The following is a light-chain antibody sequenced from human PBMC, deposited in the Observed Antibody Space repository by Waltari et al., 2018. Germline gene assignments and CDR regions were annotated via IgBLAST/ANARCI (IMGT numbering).Light chain of an antibody. J-gene: IGLJ2*01. Sequence: QSVLTQPPSASGTPGQRVTISCSGRGFNLGRNRVRWYQQLPGSAPKLLIYSNDQRPSGVPDRISASKSGTSASLAISGLQSADEALYYCAAWDDRLKGVVFGGGTKVTVL. CDR2: SND. V-gene: IGLV1-44*01. CDR1: GFNLGRNR. CDR3: AAWDDRLKGVV.